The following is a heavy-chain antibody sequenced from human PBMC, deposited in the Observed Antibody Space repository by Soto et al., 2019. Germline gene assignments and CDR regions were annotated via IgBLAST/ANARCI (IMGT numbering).Heavy chain of an antibody. V-gene: IGHV3-72*01. Sequence: EVQLVESGGDLVQPGGSLRLSCAASGFTFSDHYMDWVRQAPGKGLEWVGRSRNKAKSYTTAYAASVKGRFTISRDDSKNSLYLQMNSLKTEDTAVYYCGRALMTGTTTYFDYWGQGTLVTVSS. CDR2: SRNKAKSYTT. CDR3: GRALMTGTTTYFDY. D-gene: IGHD1-1*01. J-gene: IGHJ4*02. CDR1: GFTFSDHY.